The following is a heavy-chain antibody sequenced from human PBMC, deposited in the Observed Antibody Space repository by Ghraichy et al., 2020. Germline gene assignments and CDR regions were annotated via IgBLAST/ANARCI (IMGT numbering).Heavy chain of an antibody. Sequence: GGSLRLSCEASGFNFNDYYMSWIRQVPGKGLEWVSYISTTGYTTYYGDSVKGRFIVSRDNGENSLYLHMSSLRVEDTAVYYCARSHIYDSGGFWVSYGMDVWDQGTTV. D-gene: IGHD3-22*01. CDR1: GFNFNDYY. CDR3: ARSHIYDSGGFWVSYGMDV. CDR2: ISTTGYTT. J-gene: IGHJ6*02. V-gene: IGHV3-11*01.